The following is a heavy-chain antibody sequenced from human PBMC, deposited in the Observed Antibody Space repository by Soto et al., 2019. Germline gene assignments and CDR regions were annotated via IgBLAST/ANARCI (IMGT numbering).Heavy chain of an antibody. CDR2: INPNSGGT. D-gene: IGHD2-8*01. CDR3: ARRLVYAIDWFDP. V-gene: IGHV1-2*02. Sequence: ASVKVSCKASGYTFTGYYMHWVRQAPGQGLEWMGWINPNSGGTNYAQKFQGRVTMTRDTSISTAYMELSRLRSDDTAVYYCARRLVYAIDWFDPWGQGTLVTVSS. J-gene: IGHJ5*02. CDR1: GYTFTGYY.